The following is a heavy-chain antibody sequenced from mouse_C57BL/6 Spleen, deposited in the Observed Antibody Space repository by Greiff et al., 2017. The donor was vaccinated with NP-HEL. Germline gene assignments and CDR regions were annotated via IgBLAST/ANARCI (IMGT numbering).Heavy chain of an antibody. J-gene: IGHJ3*01. V-gene: IGHV1-82*01. CDR1: GYAFSSSW. Sequence: VQLQQSGPELVKPGASVKISCKASGYAFSSSWMNWVKQRPGKGLEWIGRIYPGDGDTNYNGKFKGKATLTADKSSSTAYMQLSSLTSEESAVYFWAAMVTTTWFAYWGQGTLVTVSA. CDR3: AAMVTTTWFAY. D-gene: IGHD2-2*01. CDR2: IYPGDGDT.